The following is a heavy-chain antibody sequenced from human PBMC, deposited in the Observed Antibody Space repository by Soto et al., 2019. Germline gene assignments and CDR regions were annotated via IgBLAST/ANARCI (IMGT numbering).Heavy chain of an antibody. CDR1: GYTFTSYA. CDR2: INAGNGNT. V-gene: IGHV1-3*01. Sequence: QVQLVQSGAEVKKPGASVKVSCKASGYTFTSYAMHWVRQAPGQRLEWMGWINAGNGNTKYSQKFQGRVTITRDTXAXXXXXXLSSLRSEDTAVYYCARSDGPLGDYWGQGTLVTVSS. CDR3: ARSDGPLGDY. J-gene: IGHJ4*02. D-gene: IGHD4-17*01.